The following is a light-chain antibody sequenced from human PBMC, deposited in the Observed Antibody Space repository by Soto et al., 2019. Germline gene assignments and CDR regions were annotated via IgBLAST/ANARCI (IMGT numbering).Light chain of an antibody. CDR2: SAS. CDR3: QQDSASPRT. CDR1: PGVTNF. J-gene: IGKJ3*01. Sequence: WSPEDGSDLFCRASPGVTNFLAWYQQKPGQAPRLLIHSASTRAPGIPARFSASGAGTDFTLTISILEPEDSVVYYCQQDSASPRTFGPGTKVDIK. V-gene: IGKV3-20*01.